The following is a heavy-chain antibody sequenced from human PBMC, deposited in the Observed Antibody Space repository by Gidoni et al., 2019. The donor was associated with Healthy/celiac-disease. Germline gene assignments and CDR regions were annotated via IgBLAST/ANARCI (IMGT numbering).Heavy chain of an antibody. J-gene: IGHJ6*03. Sequence: QVELRQSGAEVQKPGSSVQVACKASGGTFSSYAIRWVRQAPGQGLEWMVGIIPIFGTATHAQKFQGRVTSSADKSTSTAYMELSSLRSEDTSVYYCARERYNWNDSPYYYYYRDVWGQGTMVTVSS. V-gene: IGHV1-69*06. D-gene: IGHD1-20*01. CDR2: IIPIFGTA. CDR1: GGTFSSYA. CDR3: ARERYNWNDSPYYYYYRDV.